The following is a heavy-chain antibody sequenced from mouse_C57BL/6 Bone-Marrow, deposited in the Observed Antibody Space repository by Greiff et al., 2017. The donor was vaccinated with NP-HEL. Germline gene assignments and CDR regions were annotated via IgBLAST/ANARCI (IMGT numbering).Heavy chain of an antibody. CDR1: GFTFSDYY. CDR3: ARRSAGPYAMDY. Sequence: DVMLVESGGGLVQPGGSLKLSCAASGFTFSDYYMYWVRQTPEKRLEWVAYISNGGGSTYSPDPVKGRFTISRDNAKNTLYLQMSRLKSEDTAMYYCARRSAGPYAMDYWGQGTSVTVSS. CDR2: ISNGGGST. V-gene: IGHV5-12*01. D-gene: IGHD4-1*01. J-gene: IGHJ4*01.